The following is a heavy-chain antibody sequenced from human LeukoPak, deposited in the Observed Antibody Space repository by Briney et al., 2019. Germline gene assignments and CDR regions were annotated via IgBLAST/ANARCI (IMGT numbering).Heavy chain of an antibody. Sequence: SETLSLTCTVSGGSISSSSYYWGWIRQPPGKGLEWIGSIYYSGSTYYNPSLKSRVTISVDTSKNQFSLKLSSVTAADTAVYYCASHCSSTSCPASLNWFDPWGQGTLVTVSS. D-gene: IGHD2-2*01. CDR3: ASHCSSTSCPASLNWFDP. CDR2: IYYSGST. CDR1: GGSISSSSYY. J-gene: IGHJ5*02. V-gene: IGHV4-39*01.